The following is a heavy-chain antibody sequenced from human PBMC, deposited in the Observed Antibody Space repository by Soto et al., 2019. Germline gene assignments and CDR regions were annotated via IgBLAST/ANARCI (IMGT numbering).Heavy chain of an antibody. V-gene: IGHV3-33*01. CDR1: GFTFSSYG. J-gene: IGHJ4*02. CDR3: ARPNYYHPSGARYYYFDY. Sequence: PGGSLRLSCAASGFTFSSYGMHWVRQAPGKGLEWVAVIWYDGSNKYYADSVKGRFTISRDNSKNTLYLQMDSLRVEDTAVYYCARPNYYHPSGARYYYFDYWGQGALVTVSS. D-gene: IGHD3-22*01. CDR2: IWYDGSNK.